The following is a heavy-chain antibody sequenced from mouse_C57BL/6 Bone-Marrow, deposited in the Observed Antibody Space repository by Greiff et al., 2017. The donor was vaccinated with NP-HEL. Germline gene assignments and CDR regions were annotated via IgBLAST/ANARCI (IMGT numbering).Heavy chain of an antibody. CDR2: ISNLAYSI. CDR1: GFTFSDYG. Sequence: VQLVESGGGLVQPGGSLKLSCAASGFTFSDYGMAWVRQAPRKGPEWVAFISNLAYSIYYADTVTGRFTISRENAKNTLYLEMSSLRSEDTAMYYCARTVYGSSSHFDYWGQGTTLTVSS. D-gene: IGHD1-1*01. V-gene: IGHV5-15*04. J-gene: IGHJ2*01. CDR3: ARTVYGSSSHFDY.